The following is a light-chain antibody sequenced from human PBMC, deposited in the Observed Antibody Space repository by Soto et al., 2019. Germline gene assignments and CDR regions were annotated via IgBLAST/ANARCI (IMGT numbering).Light chain of an antibody. CDR1: QSISSN. CDR2: RTS. J-gene: IGKJ5*01. Sequence: EIVMTQSPATLSVSPWERATLSCRASQSISSNLAWYQQKPGQAPRLLMFRTSSRATGFPARFSGSGSGTEFTLTISGLQSEDFAIYFCQQYKSWPITFGQGTRLQTK. CDR3: QQYKSWPIT. V-gene: IGKV3-15*01.